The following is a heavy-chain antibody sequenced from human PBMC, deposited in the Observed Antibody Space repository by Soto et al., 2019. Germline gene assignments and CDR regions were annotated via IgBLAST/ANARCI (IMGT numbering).Heavy chain of an antibody. CDR2: IYPGDSDT. J-gene: IGHJ6*03. Sequence: HWGGCVSQMNGKGLEWMGIIYPGDSDTRYSPSFQGQVTISADKSISTAYLQWSSLKASDTAMYYCARHEWFGELVYYMDVWGKGTTVTVSS. CDR3: ARHEWFGELVYYMDV. V-gene: IGHV5-51*01. CDR1: HW. D-gene: IGHD3-10*01.